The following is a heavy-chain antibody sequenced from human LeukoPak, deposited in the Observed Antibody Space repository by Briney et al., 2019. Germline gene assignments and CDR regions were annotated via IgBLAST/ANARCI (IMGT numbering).Heavy chain of an antibody. CDR1: GFTFSTYS. Sequence: PGGSLRLSCSASGFTFSTYSMNWVRQAPGKGLEWISYISSTGRSIYYAVSVKGRFTISRDNAKNSLYLQMNSLRAEDTAVYYCASFSHFDWLLWDYWGQGTLVTVSS. V-gene: IGHV3-48*01. CDR3: ASFSHFDWLLWDY. D-gene: IGHD3-9*01. J-gene: IGHJ4*02. CDR2: ISSTGRSI.